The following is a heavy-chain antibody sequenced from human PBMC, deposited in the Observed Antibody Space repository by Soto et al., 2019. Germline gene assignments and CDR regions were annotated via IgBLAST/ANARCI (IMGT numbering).Heavy chain of an antibody. V-gene: IGHV5-51*01. CDR1: GYSFSNFW. CDR2: IYPGDSDT. Sequence: PGESLKISCKGSGYSFSNFWIDWVRQVPGKGLEWMGIIYPGDSDTRYNPSFQGRVTISVDKSNSTTYLQWSTLEASDTAIYYCATYRNSWYYFDDWGQGTLVTVSS. D-gene: IGHD1-1*01. CDR3: ATYRNSWYYFDD. J-gene: IGHJ4*02.